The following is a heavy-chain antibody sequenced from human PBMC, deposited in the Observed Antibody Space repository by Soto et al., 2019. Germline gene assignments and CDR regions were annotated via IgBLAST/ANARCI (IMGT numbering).Heavy chain of an antibody. Sequence: ASVKVSCKASGYTFISYGIGWVRQAPGQGLEWMGWITVNSGNTNYPQKFQGRVTMTSDTSTSTAYMELRSLTSDDTAVYYCGRGLGGGWYYFDYWGPGTLVTVSS. V-gene: IGHV1-18*01. CDR3: GRGLGGGWYYFDY. CDR2: ITVNSGNT. D-gene: IGHD6-19*01. CDR1: GYTFISYG. J-gene: IGHJ4*02.